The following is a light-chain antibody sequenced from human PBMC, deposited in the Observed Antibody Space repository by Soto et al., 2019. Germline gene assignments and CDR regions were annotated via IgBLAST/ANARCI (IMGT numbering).Light chain of an antibody. CDR2: GAS. Sequence: EIVLTHSPGTLSLSPWEIATLSCRASQSVSSSYLGWYQQKPVQAPRLLIFGASKRATGIPDRFSGSGSGRDFTLTISGLEPEDFAVYYCQQYGSSPLISFGQGTRLEIK. J-gene: IGKJ5*01. V-gene: IGKV3-20*01. CDR1: QSVSSSY. CDR3: QQYGSSPLIS.